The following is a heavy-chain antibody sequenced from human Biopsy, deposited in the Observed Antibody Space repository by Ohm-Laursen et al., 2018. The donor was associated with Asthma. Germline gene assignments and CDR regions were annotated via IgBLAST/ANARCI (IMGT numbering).Heavy chain of an antibody. V-gene: IGHV1-3*04. J-gene: IGHJ3*01. CDR3: ARTYYDFLTGQVKDVFGV. Sequence: SVKVSCKASGYNFISFAIHWVRQAPGQRLEWMGWVNTGNGDTKYSQKFQGRVTITRDTSASTAYMELRSLRSEDTATYYCARTYYDFLTGQVKDVFGVWGQGTMFTVSS. D-gene: IGHD3-9*01. CDR2: VNTGNGDT. CDR1: GYNFISFA.